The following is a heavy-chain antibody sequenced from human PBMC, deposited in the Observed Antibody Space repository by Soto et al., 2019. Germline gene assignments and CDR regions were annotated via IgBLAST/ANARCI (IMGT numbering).Heavy chain of an antibody. J-gene: IGHJ4*02. V-gene: IGHV1-18*04. CDR3: VRWEATDY. CDR1: GYSFPSYG. D-gene: IGHD1-26*01. Sequence: QVQLVQSGAEVKKPGASVKVSCKASGYSFPSYGISWVRQAPGQGLEWVGWISTDNGNTNYAQKLQGRVTMTTDTSTSTAYMELRSLRYDDTAVYYCVRWEATDYWGQGPLVTVSS. CDR2: ISTDNGNT.